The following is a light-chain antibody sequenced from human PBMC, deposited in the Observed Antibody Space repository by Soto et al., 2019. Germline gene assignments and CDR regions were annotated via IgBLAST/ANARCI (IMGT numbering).Light chain of an antibody. Sequence: DIQMTQSPSTLSASVGDRVTITCRASQSISSWLAWYQQKPGKAPKFLIYDASSLESGVPSRLSGSGSGTEFTLTISSLQPDDFATYYCQEYSSYSPAFGQGTKVDIK. CDR2: DAS. CDR3: QEYSSYSPA. CDR1: QSISSW. V-gene: IGKV1-5*01. J-gene: IGKJ1*01.